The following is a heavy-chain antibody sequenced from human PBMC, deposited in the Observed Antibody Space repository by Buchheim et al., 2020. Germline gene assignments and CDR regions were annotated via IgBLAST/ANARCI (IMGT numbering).Heavy chain of an antibody. CDR1: GFTFSSYW. J-gene: IGHJ5*02. CDR3: ARLVLYSCGSLYWFDP. CDR2: INEHGSEK. Sequence: EVQLVESGGGLVQPGGSLRLSCAASGFTFSSYWMSWVRQARRKGGVWVANINEHGSEKYYVDSVKGRFTISRDNAKNSLYLLLSSLRAEDTAVYYCARLVLYSCGSLYWFDPWGQGTL. D-gene: IGHD5-18*01. V-gene: IGHV3-7*01.